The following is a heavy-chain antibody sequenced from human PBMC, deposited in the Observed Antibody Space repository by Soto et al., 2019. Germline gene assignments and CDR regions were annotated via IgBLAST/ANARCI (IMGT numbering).Heavy chain of an antibody. CDR2: ISYDGSNK. CDR3: ARDIKAAAGTDYFDY. D-gene: IGHD6-13*01. J-gene: IGHJ4*02. V-gene: IGHV3-30-3*01. Sequence: QVQLVESGGGVVQPGRSLRLSCAASGFTFRSYAMHWVRQAPGKGLEWVAVISYDGSNKYYADSVKGRFTISRDNSKNTLYLQMNSLRAEDTAVYYCARDIKAAAGTDYFDYWGQGTLVTVSS. CDR1: GFTFRSYA.